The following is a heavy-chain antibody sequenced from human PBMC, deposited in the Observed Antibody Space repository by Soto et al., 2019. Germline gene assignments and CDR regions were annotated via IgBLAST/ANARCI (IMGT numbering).Heavy chain of an antibody. CDR2: IHYTGST. CDR1: GGSISSYY. J-gene: IGHJ5*02. CDR3: ARYYYDSSGYYYISWFDP. Sequence: SETLSLTCTVSGGSISSYYWSWIRQPPGKGLEWIGFIHYTGSTKYNPSLKSRVTISVDTSKNQFSLKLSSVTAADTAVYYCARYYYDSSGYYYISWFDPWGQGTLVTVSS. V-gene: IGHV4-59*12. D-gene: IGHD3-22*01.